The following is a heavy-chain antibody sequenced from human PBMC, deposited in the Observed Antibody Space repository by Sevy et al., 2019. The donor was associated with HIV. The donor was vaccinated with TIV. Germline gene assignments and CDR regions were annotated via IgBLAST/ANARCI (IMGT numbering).Heavy chain of an antibody. Sequence: GGSLRLSCRASGFNFGDYPMSWFRQAPGKGLAWVGFIRSKASGGKKQYAASVKGRFTISRDDSESIAYLQMNSLKIEDTAVYYCSKGGSGTGWFDPWGQGTLVTVSS. CDR2: IRSKASGGKK. J-gene: IGHJ5*02. CDR3: SKGGSGTGWFDP. V-gene: IGHV3-49*03. D-gene: IGHD3-10*01. CDR1: GFNFGDYP.